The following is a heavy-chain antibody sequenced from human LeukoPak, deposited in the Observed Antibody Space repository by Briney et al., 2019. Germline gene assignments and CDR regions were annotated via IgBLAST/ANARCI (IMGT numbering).Heavy chain of an antibody. Sequence: SETLSLTCTVSGGSISSGGHYWSWIRQPPGKGLEWIGYIYSSGSTNYSPSLKSRLTISVDASKNQFSLKLTSVTAADTAVYYCARAYYYGSGSYGLDYWGQGTLVTVSS. CDR1: GGSISSGGHY. D-gene: IGHD3-10*01. CDR2: IYSSGST. CDR3: ARAYYYGSGSYGLDY. V-gene: IGHV4-61*08. J-gene: IGHJ4*02.